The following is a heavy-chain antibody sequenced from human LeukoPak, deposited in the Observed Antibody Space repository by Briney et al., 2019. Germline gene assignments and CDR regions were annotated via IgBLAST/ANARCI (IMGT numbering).Heavy chain of an antibody. Sequence: GGSLRLSCVASGFTFSSYSMNWVRQAPGKGLEWASCISGSSGTIYYADSVKGRFTISRDNAKNSLYLQMNSLRAEDTAVYYCARRSEFGVLYYMDIWGKGTTVTVSS. J-gene: IGHJ6*03. D-gene: IGHD3-16*01. CDR1: GFTFSSYS. CDR3: ARRSEFGVLYYMDI. V-gene: IGHV3-48*01. CDR2: ISGSSGTI.